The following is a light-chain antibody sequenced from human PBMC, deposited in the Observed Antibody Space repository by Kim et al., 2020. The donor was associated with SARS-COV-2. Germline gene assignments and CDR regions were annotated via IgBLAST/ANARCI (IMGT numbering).Light chain of an antibody. J-gene: IGKJ2*01. CDR2: MGS. Sequence: EIVMTQSPPSLPVTLGETASISCRSSQSLLHRNGHNYLEWYLQNPGQSPQLLIYMGSIRASGVPDRFSGSVSGTDFTPKISRVEAVDVWVYYCMQALQTLYTFGLGTELEIK. V-gene: IGKV2-28*01. CDR1: QSLLHRNGHNY. CDR3: MQALQTLYT.